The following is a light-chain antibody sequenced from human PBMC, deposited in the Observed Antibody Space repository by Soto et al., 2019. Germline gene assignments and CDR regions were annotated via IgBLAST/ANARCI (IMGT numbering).Light chain of an antibody. J-gene: IGLJ1*01. CDR3: SSYAGSXNX. Sequence: QSALTQPPSASGSPGQSVAISCTGTSSDVGGYNYVSWYQHHPGKAPKLMIYEFNKRPSGVPDHFSGYKSGNTASLTVSGLQAEDEADYYCSSYAGSXNXXGTGTKLTVL. CDR1: SSDVGGYNY. V-gene: IGLV2-8*01. CDR2: EFN.